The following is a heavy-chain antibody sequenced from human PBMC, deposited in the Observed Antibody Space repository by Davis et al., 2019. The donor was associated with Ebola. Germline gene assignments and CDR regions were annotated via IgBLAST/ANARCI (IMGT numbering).Heavy chain of an antibody. Sequence: PGGSLRPSCAASGFTFSSYAMSWVRQAPGKGLEWVSAISGSGGSTYYADSVKGRFTISRDNSKNTLYLQMNSLRAEDTAVYYCAKGLKAPRVAGLYQFDYWGQGTLVTVSS. CDR1: GFTFSSYA. V-gene: IGHV3-23*01. CDR3: AKGLKAPRVAGLYQFDY. D-gene: IGHD3-16*01. CDR2: ISGSGGST. J-gene: IGHJ4*02.